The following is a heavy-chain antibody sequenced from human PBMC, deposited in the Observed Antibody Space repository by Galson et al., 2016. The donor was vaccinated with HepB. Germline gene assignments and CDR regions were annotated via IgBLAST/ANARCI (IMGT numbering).Heavy chain of an antibody. CDR3: ARGFPSATIDY. Sequence: SVKVSCKGSGYTFTSNDMHWVRKAPGQRLEWMGWINAGSGKTKYSQKFQGRVTITWDTSASTAYMDLSSLRSEDTAVYYCARGFPSATIDYWGQGTLVTVSP. J-gene: IGHJ4*02. CDR1: GYTFTSND. CDR2: INAGSGKT. V-gene: IGHV1-3*01. D-gene: IGHD2-2*01.